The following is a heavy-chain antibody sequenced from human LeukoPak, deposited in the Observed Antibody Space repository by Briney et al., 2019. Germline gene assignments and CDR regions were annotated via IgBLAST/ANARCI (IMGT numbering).Heavy chain of an antibody. D-gene: IGHD2-8*01. CDR2: FDPEDGET. CDR3: ATAKGMDYFDY. CDR1: GHTLSELT. V-gene: IGHV1-24*01. Sequence: ASVKVSCKVFGHTLSELTMHWVRQAPGKGLEWMGGFDPEDGETIYAQKFQGRVTMTEDTSTDTAYMELSSLRSEDTAVYYCATAKGMDYFDYWGQGTLVTVSS. J-gene: IGHJ4*02.